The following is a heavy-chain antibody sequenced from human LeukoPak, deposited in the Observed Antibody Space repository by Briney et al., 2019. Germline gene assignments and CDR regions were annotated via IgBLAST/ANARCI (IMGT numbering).Heavy chain of an antibody. D-gene: IGHD2-15*01. V-gene: IGHV1-18*01. J-gene: IGHJ3*02. CDR1: GYTFTNYG. Sequence: APVKVSCKASGYTFTNYGVSWVRQAPGQGLEWMGWISAYNGNTNYAQKLQGRVTMTTDTSTSTAYMELRSLRSDDTAVYYCARDFVGVCSGGSCYLDAFDIWGQGTMVTVSS. CDR3: ARDFVGVCSGGSCYLDAFDI. CDR2: ISAYNGNT.